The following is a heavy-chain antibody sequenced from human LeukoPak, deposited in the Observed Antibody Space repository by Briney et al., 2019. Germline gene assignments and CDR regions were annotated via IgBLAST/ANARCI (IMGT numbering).Heavy chain of an antibody. CDR2: ISSSSSYI. CDR3: ARDPLSFGSGWSNNFFDY. CDR1: GFTFSSYS. D-gene: IGHD6-19*01. J-gene: IGHJ4*02. Sequence: GGSLRLSCAASGFTFSSYSMNWVRQAPGKGLEWVSSISSSSSYIYYADSVKGRFTISRDNAKNSLYLQMNSLRAEDTAVYYCARDPLSFGSGWSNNFFDYWGQGTLVTVSS. V-gene: IGHV3-21*01.